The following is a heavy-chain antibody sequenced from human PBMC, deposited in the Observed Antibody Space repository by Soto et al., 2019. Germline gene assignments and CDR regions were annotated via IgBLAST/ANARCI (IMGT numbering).Heavy chain of an antibody. CDR3: ARDPIAARPGWFDP. CDR2: ISVYNGNT. CDR1: GYTFTTYG. Sequence: QVQLVQSGAEVKKPGTSVKVSCKASGYTFTTYGINWVRQAPGQGLEWMGWISVYNGNTKYAQKFQGRVTITTDTSTTTAYMELRSLKSDDTAVYYCARDPIAARPGWFDPWGQGTLVTVSS. J-gene: IGHJ5*02. V-gene: IGHV1-18*01. D-gene: IGHD6-6*01.